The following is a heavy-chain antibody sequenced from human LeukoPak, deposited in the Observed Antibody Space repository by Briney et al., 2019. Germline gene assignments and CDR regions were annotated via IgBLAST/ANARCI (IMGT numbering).Heavy chain of an antibody. J-gene: IGHJ4*02. CDR1: GGSISSSSYY. Sequence: NPSETLSLTCTVSGGSISSSSYYWGWIRQPPGKGLERIGSIYYGGSTYYNPSLKSRVTISVDTSKNQFSLKLSSVTAADTAVYYCARPTYSGSYYPFDYWGQGTLVTVSS. CDR2: IYYGGST. V-gene: IGHV4-39*01. CDR3: ARPTYSGSYYPFDY. D-gene: IGHD1-26*01.